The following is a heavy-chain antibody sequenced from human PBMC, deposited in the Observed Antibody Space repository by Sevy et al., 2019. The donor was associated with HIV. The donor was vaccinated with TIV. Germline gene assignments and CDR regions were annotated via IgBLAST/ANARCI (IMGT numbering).Heavy chain of an antibody. CDR3: TRGPRGGWAFDL. CDR1: GFTFGDYC. CDR2: FRSKGYGGTT. Sequence: GGSLRLSCTASGFTFGDYCMSWVRQAPGKGLEWVGLFRSKGYGGTTEYAASVKGRFIMSRDDSKSIAYLQMNSLKTEDIAVYYCTRGPRGGWAFDLWGQGTMVTVSS. V-gene: IGHV3-49*04. J-gene: IGHJ3*01. D-gene: IGHD3-16*01.